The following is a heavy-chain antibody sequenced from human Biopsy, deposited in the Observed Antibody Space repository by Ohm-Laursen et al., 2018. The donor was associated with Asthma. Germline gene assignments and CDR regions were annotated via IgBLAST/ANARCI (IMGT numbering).Heavy chain of an antibody. CDR2: HDHEEGGT. D-gene: IGHD4-17*01. Sequence: VASVKVSCKISGYSLTDLSMHWVRQAPGQGLEWMGGHDHEEGGTVNAWRFQGRVTMTEDTSTDTAYMELSSLSSDDTAVYYCAPDFPKDYVRYNFQFWGQGTLVTVSS. V-gene: IGHV1-24*01. CDR3: APDFPKDYVRYNFQF. J-gene: IGHJ4*02. CDR1: GYSLTDLS.